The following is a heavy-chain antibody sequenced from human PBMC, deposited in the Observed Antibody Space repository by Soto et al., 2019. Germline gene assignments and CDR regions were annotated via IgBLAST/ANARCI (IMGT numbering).Heavy chain of an antibody. CDR3: AREEDSSGWKYWYFDL. CDR1: GGTFSSYT. CDR2: IIPILGIA. Sequence: QVQLVQSGAEVKKPGSSVKVSCKASGGTFSSYTISWVRQAPGQGLEWMGRIIPILGIANYAQKFQGRVTMTADKSTSTDDMELSSLRSEDTAVYYCAREEDSSGWKYWYFDLWGRGTLVTVSS. J-gene: IGHJ2*01. D-gene: IGHD6-19*01. V-gene: IGHV1-69*08.